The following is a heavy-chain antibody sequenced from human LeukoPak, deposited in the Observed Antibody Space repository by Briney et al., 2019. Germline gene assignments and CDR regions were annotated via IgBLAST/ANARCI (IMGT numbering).Heavy chain of an antibody. CDR1: GYTFTSYD. Sequence: ASLKDSSKASGYTFTSYDINWVRHATGQRLQWMAWMIPNSVNTGHAQQFQGRVTMTRNTSIGTAYMELSSLRSEDTVVYYCGRAYGSRTPSLGYWGQGALVTVSS. CDR3: GRAYGSRTPSLGY. CDR2: MIPNSVNT. V-gene: IGHV1-8*01. D-gene: IGHD3-10*01. J-gene: IGHJ4*02.